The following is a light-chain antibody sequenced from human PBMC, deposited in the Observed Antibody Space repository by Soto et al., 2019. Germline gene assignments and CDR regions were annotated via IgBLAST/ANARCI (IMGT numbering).Light chain of an antibody. CDR2: AAS. J-gene: IGKJ4*01. CDR1: QASSSS. CDR3: QQLNAYPLT. V-gene: IGKV1-9*01. Sequence: DIQLTQSPSFLSASVGDKVTITCRASQASSSSLAWYQQNPGKAPKLLIYAASTLQSGVPSRFNGRGSGTEVTLTIRSLQPEDFATYHCQQLNAYPLTFGGGAKVEI.